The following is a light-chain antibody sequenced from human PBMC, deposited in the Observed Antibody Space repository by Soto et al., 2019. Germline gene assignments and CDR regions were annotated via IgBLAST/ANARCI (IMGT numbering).Light chain of an antibody. J-gene: IGLJ3*02. CDR1: NTDVGGHHY. V-gene: IGLV2-14*03. CDR3: LVYGRGGTPM. CDR2: EDD. Sequence: QSALTQPASVSGSPGQSISISCTGTNTDVGGHHYVSWYQQHPGKAPKLVIYEDDNRPSNVSARFSGSKRGNTASLTISGLQPEDDADYYCLVYGRGGTPMFGGGTKLTVL.